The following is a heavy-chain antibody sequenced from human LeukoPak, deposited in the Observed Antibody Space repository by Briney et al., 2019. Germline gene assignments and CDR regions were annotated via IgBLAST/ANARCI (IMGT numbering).Heavy chain of an antibody. CDR1: GFTFSSYA. D-gene: IGHD6-19*01. CDR3: ASDLTAVAAYYYYGMDV. CDR2: ISYDGSNK. Sequence: GGSLRLSCAASGFTFSSYAMHWVRQAPGKGLEWVAVISYDGSNKYYADSVKGRFTISRDNSKNTLYLQMNSLRAEDTAVYYCASDLTAVAAYYYYGMDVWGQGTTVTVSS. V-gene: IGHV3-30-3*01. J-gene: IGHJ6*02.